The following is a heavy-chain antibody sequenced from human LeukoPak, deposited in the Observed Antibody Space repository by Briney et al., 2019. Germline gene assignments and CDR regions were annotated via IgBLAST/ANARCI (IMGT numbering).Heavy chain of an antibody. Sequence: VGSLRLSRVPSGFTSSSYAMSGVRQAPGRGGEWVSGISGSSGSTYNADTVKGRFTISRDNSKNTLYLQMNSLRAEDTAIYYCSRDRTTSGGAEGYWGQGTLVTVSA. CDR3: SRDRTTSGGAEGY. CDR1: GFTSSSYA. D-gene: IGHD3-10*01. J-gene: IGHJ4*02. CDR2: ISGSSGST. V-gene: IGHV3-23*01.